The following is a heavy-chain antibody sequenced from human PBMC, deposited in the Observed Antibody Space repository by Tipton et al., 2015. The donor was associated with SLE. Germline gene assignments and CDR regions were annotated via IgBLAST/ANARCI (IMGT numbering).Heavy chain of an antibody. J-gene: IGHJ3*02. V-gene: IGHV4-39*07. D-gene: IGHD6-25*01. CDR2: IYYSGGT. CDR3: ARRYIKQRLAGAFDI. Sequence: TLSLTCTVSGGSISSSSYYWGWIRQPPGKGLEWIGSIYYSGGTYYNPSLKSRVTISVDTSKNQFSLKLSSVTAADTAVYYCARRYIKQRLAGAFDIWGQGTMVTVSS. CDR1: GGSISSSSYY.